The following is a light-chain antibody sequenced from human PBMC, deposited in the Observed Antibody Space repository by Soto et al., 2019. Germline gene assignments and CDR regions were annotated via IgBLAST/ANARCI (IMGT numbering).Light chain of an antibody. CDR3: LQDYNYPRS. CDR2: GAS. J-gene: IGKJ1*01. Sequence: AIQMTQSPSSLSASVGDRVTITCRASQGIRNDLDWYQQKPGKAPKLLIYGASNLQSGVPSRFSGSGSGTDFTLTISSLQPEDFATYYCLQDYNYPRSFGQGTKVDIK. CDR1: QGIRND. V-gene: IGKV1-6*01.